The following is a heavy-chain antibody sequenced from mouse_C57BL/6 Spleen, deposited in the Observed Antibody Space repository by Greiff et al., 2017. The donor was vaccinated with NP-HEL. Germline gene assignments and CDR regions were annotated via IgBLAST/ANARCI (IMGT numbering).Heavy chain of an antibody. CDR2: IYPGSGST. Sequence: QVHVQQPGAELVKPGASVKLSCKASGYTFTDYYITWVKQRPGQGLEWIARIYPGSGSTNYNEKFKGKATLTAEKSSSTAYMQLSSLTSEDSAVYFCGGEWRLLGCAMDYWGQGTSVTVSS. CDR1: GYTFTDYY. CDR3: GGEWRLLGCAMDY. V-gene: IGHV1-76*01. J-gene: IGHJ4*01. D-gene: IGHD2-10*01.